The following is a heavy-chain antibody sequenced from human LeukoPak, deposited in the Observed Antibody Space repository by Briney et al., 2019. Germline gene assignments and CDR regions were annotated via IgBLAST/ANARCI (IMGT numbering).Heavy chain of an antibody. Sequence: GGSLRLSCAASGFIFSSYGMHWVRQAPGKGLEWVAVIWYDGSNKYYADSVKGRFTISRDNSKNTLYLQMNSLRAEDTAVYYCAVPITIFGVPYHWGQGTLVTVSS. CDR1: GFIFSSYG. V-gene: IGHV3-33*01. D-gene: IGHD3-3*01. CDR2: IWYDGSNK. CDR3: AVPITIFGVPYH. J-gene: IGHJ5*02.